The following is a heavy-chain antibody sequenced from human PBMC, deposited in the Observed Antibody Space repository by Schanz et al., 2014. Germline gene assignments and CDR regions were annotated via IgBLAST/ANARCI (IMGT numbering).Heavy chain of an antibody. CDR2: MSWNAGSL. V-gene: IGHV3-9*01. CDR1: GFRFDDYA. CDR3: AKDLYNYGIFDS. D-gene: IGHD3-16*01. J-gene: IGHJ5*01. Sequence: EVQLVESGGGLVQPGRSLRLSCVASGFRFDDYAMHWVRQAPGKGLEWVSGMSWNAGSLGYGDSVKGRFTISRDNAKNSLFLQMNSLSADDTAVYYCAKDLYNYGIFDSWGQGTLVTVSS.